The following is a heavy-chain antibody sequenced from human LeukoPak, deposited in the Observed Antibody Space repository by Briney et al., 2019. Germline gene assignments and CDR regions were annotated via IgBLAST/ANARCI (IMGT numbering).Heavy chain of an antibody. D-gene: IGHD6-19*01. V-gene: IGHV3-23*01. CDR3: AKATSVSWSSGWYFDY. CDR1: GFTVSNNYA. J-gene: IGHJ4*02. CDR2: ISGSGDSI. Sequence: GGSLRLSCAVSGFTVSNNYAMSWVRQAPGKGLEWVSDISGSGDSIYYADSVKGRFTISRDNSKNTLYLQMNSLRAEDTAVYYCAKATSVSWSSGWYFDYWGQGTLVTVSS.